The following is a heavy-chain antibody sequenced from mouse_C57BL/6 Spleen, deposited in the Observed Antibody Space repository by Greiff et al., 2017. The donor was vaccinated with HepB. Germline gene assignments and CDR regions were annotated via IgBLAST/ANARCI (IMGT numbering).Heavy chain of an antibody. Sequence: VQLQQSGAVLVKPGASVKLSCKASGYTFTEYTIHWVKQRPGQGLEWIGWFYPGSGSIKYNEKFKDKATLTADKSSSTDYMELSRLTSGDSAVYLCARHPYYYGSGYDYWGQGTTLTVSS. J-gene: IGHJ2*01. D-gene: IGHD1-1*01. CDR3: ARHPYYYGSGYDY. CDR1: GYTFTEYT. CDR2: FYPGSGSI. V-gene: IGHV1-62-2*01.